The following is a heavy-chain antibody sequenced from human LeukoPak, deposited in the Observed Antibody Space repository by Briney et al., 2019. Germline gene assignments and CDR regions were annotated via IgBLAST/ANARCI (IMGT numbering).Heavy chain of an antibody. CDR2: ISYDGSNK. V-gene: IGHV3-30-3*01. CDR3: ARVKIAVAGPYYFDY. D-gene: IGHD6-19*01. Sequence: GRSLRLSCAASGFTFSSYAMHWVRQAPGKGLEWVAVISYDGSNKYYADSVKGRFTISRDNSKNTLYLQMNSLRAEDTAVYYCARVKIAVAGPYYFDYWGQGTLVTVSS. CDR1: GFTFSSYA. J-gene: IGHJ4*02.